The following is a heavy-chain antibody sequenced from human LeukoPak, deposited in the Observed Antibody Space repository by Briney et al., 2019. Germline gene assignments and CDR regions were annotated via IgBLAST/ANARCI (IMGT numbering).Heavy chain of an antibody. J-gene: IGHJ4*02. CDR2: IIWNSDSI. V-gene: IGHV3-9*01. CDR1: GFTFDDYA. D-gene: IGHD1-26*01. Sequence: HAGRSLRLSCAASGFTFDDYAMHWVRQAPGKGLEWVSGIIWNSDSIGYADSVKGRFTISRDNAMNSLYLQMNSLRAEDTALYYCAKDISVGATPYYFDYWGQGTLVTVSS. CDR3: AKDISVGATPYYFDY.